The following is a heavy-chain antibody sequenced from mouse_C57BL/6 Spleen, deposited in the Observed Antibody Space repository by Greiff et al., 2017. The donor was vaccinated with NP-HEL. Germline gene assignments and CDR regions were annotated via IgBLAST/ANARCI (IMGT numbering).Heavy chain of an antibody. J-gene: IGHJ2*01. D-gene: IGHD1-3*01. CDR2: IDPSDSYT. V-gene: IGHV1-50*01. Sequence: QVQLQQPGAELVKPGASVKLSCKASGYTFTSYWMQWVKQRPGQGLEWIGEIDPSDSYTNYNQKFKGKATLTVDTSSSTAYMQLSSLTSEDSAVDYCARSRGLTDYWGQGTTLTVSS. CDR1: GYTFTSYW. CDR3: ARSRGLTDY.